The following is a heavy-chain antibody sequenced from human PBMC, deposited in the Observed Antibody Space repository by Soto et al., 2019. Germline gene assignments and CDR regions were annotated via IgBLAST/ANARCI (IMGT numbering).Heavy chain of an antibody. CDR3: ARGVSAGVDY. Sequence: GASVKVSCKASGYSFTSLDINWVRQTAGQGLEWMGWMEPSSGRTGYAQKFQGRVTMTRDTSINTAYMELTTLTSDDTAFYYCARGVSAGVDYWGQGTLVTVSS. V-gene: IGHV1-8*01. D-gene: IGHD1-26*01. CDR1: GYSFTSLD. CDR2: MEPSSGRT. J-gene: IGHJ4*02.